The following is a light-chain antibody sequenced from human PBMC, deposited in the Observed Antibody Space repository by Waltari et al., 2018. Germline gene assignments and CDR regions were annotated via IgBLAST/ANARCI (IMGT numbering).Light chain of an antibody. CDR3: HQYGSSWRT. V-gene: IGKV3-20*01. J-gene: IGKJ4*01. CDR1: QRISDNS. CDR2: GAS. Sequence: NVLTQSPGTLSLPPGEGATLSCRDSQRISDNSLAWFQQNPGQAPRLLIYGASSRATGVPDRFSGSGSGTDFTLTISRLEPEDFVVYYCHQYGSSWRTFGGGTKVEIK.